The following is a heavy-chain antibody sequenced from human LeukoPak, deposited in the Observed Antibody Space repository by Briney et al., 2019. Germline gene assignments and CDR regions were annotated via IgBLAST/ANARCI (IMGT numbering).Heavy chain of an antibody. Sequence: GSLRLSCAASGFTFSSYSMNWVRQAPGKGLEWVSYISSSSSTIYYADSVKGRFTISRDNAKNSLYLQMNSLRAEDTAVYYCARDSEYCSSTSCSNFDYWGQGTLVTVSS. CDR2: ISSSSSTI. V-gene: IGHV3-48*04. CDR1: GFTFSSYS. CDR3: ARDSEYCSSTSCSNFDY. J-gene: IGHJ4*02. D-gene: IGHD2-2*01.